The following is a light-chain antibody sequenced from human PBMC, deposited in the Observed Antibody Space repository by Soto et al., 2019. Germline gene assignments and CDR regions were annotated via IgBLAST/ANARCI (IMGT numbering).Light chain of an antibody. CDR3: LQHNIYPWT. CDR1: QGISSS. J-gene: IGKJ1*01. V-gene: IGKV1-9*01. CDR2: AVS. Sequence: DIQLTQSPSFLSASVGDRVTITCRASQGISSSLAWYQQRAGKAPKRLIYAVSFLQSGVPSRFSGSGSGTEFTLTISSLQTEDFATYYCLQHNIYPWTFGQGTKVDIK.